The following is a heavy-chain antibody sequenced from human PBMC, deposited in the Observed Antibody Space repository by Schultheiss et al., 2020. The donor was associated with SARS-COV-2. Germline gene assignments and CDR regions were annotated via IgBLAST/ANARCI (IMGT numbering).Heavy chain of an antibody. V-gene: IGHV3-30*03. CDR2: ISYDGSNK. CDR3: ATLGGGDYGDSHDAFDI. D-gene: IGHD4-17*01. CDR1: GFTFSSYG. J-gene: IGHJ3*02. Sequence: GGSLRLSCAASGFTFSSYGMHWVRQAPGKGLEWVAVISYDGSNKYYADSVKGRFTISRDNSKNTLYLQMNSLRDEDTAVYYCATLGGGDYGDSHDAFDIWGQGTMVTVAS.